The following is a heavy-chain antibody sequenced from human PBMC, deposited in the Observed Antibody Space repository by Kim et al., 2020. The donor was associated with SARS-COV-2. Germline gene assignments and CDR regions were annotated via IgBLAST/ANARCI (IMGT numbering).Heavy chain of an antibody. Sequence: SETLSLTCTVSGGSISSNSHYWGWIRQPPGKELEWIGSIYYSGSTYSNPSLKSRLTISVDTYKNQLSLKLSSVTAADAALYYCAPHVNSGSYYDDYWGQG. D-gene: IGHD1-26*01. CDR3: APHVNSGSYYDDY. J-gene: IGHJ4*02. CDR1: GGSISSNSHY. CDR2: IYYSGST. V-gene: IGHV4-39*01.